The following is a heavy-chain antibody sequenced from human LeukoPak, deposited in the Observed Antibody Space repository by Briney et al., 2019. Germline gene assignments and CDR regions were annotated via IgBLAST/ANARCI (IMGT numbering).Heavy chain of an antibody. CDR3: AKWRGGSSWYYFDY. Sequence: GGSLRLSCAASGFTFSSYAMSWVRQAPGKELEWVSAISGSGGSTYYADSVKGRFTISRDNSKNTLYLQMNSLRAEDTAVYYCAKWRGGSSWYYFDYWGQGTLVTVSS. CDR1: GFTFSSYA. D-gene: IGHD6-13*01. J-gene: IGHJ4*02. CDR2: ISGSGGST. V-gene: IGHV3-23*01.